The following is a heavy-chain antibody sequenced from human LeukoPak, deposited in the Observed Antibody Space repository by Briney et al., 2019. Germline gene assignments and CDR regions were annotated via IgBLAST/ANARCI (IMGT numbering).Heavy chain of an antibody. D-gene: IGHD6-13*01. J-gene: IGHJ6*03. Sequence: AAVKVSRKASGYTFTSYDINWVRQPTGQGLEGMGWSNTNTGNPTYAQGFTGRFVFSLDTFVSTAYLQISSLKAEDTAVYYCARSIGAAGYMVVWGKGTTVTVSS. CDR1: GYTFTSYD. CDR2: SNTNTGNP. V-gene: IGHV7-4-1*02. CDR3: ARSIGAAGYMVV.